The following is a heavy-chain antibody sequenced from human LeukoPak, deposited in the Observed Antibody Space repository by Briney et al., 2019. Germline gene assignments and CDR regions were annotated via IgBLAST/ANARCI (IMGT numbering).Heavy chain of an antibody. CDR1: GYSFTGYY. Sequence: ASVKVSCKTSGYSFTGYYIHWVRQAPGQGLEWLGWLNPNTGGTSYAHKFQGRVTMTRDTSITTAYMELSRLRSDDTAVYYCAVYNWNYHGFDYWGQGTLVTVSS. CDR2: LNPNTGGT. J-gene: IGHJ4*02. CDR3: AVYNWNYHGFDY. D-gene: IGHD1-7*01. V-gene: IGHV1-2*02.